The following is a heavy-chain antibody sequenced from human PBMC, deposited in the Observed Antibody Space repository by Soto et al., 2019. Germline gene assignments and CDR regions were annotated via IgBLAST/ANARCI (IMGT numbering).Heavy chain of an antibody. D-gene: IGHD3-10*01. CDR1: GFTFSSYA. CDR3: TRPLGSGSYPFDY. J-gene: IGHJ4*02. CDR2: ISDSGGDT. Sequence: GGSLRLSCAASGFTFSSYAMSWVRQAPGKGLEWVSVISDSGGDTFYADSVKGRFIISRDDSKSIAYLQMNSLKTEDTAVYYCTRPLGSGSYPFDYWGQGTLVTVSS. V-gene: IGHV3-23*01.